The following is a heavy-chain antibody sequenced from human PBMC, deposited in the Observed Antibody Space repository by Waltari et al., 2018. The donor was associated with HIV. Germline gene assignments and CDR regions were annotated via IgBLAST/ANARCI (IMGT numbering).Heavy chain of an antibody. Sequence: EVQLVESGGGWVQPGAFLQPSCAASGFTLSCSSIHWVRQAPGKGLEWVGRITSKAKNYATAYAVSVKGRFLVSRDDSENTAFLQMNSLTTEDTAVYYCTLFGTTDSWGQGTLVTVSS. CDR1: GFTLSCSS. CDR3: TLFGTTDS. D-gene: IGHD1-7*01. V-gene: IGHV3-73*02. CDR2: ITSKAKNYAT. J-gene: IGHJ5*01.